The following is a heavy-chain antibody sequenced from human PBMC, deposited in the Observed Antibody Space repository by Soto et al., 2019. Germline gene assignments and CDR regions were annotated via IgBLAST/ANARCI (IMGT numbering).Heavy chain of an antibody. J-gene: IGHJ6*02. V-gene: IGHV1-18*01. CDR3: ARGSGSYVYYYYGMDV. CDR2: ISAYNGNT. CDR1: GYTFTSYG. D-gene: IGHD1-26*01. Sequence: ASVKVSCKASGYTFTSYGISWVRQAPGQGLEWMGWISAYNGNTNYAQKLQGRVTMTTDTSTSTAYMELSSLRSEDTAVYYCARGSGSYVYYYYGMDVWGQGTTVTVSS.